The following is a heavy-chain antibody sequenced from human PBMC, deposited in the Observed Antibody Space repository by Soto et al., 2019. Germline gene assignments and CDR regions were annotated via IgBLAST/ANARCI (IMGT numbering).Heavy chain of an antibody. V-gene: IGHV4-59*03. CDR3: ATRITVFGLLIPPFDP. CDR2: INNSGIT. D-gene: IGHD3-3*01. J-gene: IGHJ5*02. Sequence: SETLSLTCNVSGGSFSSDHWGWIRQPPGKGLEWIGKINNSGITNYNPSLKSRATISVDTSKNQFSLRLSSVTAADTAIYYCATRITVFGLLIPPFDPWGQGTQVTVSS. CDR1: GGSFSSDH.